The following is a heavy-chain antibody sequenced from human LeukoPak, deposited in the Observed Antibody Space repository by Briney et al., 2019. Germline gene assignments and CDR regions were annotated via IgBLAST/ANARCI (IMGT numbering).Heavy chain of an antibody. CDR2: ISYDGSNK. CDR1: GFTFSSYA. CDR3: ARRSMYYFDY. V-gene: IGHV3-30-3*01. J-gene: IGHJ4*02. Sequence: GGSLRLSCAASGFTFSSYAMHWVRQAPGKGLEWVAVISYDGSNKYYADSVKGRLTISRGNSKNTLYLQMNSLRAEDTAVYYCARRSMYYFDYWGQGTLVTVSS.